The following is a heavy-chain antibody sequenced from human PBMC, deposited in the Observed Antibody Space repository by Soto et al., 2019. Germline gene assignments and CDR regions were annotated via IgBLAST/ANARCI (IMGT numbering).Heavy chain of an antibody. Sequence: PSETLSLTCAVYGGSFSGYYWSWIRQPPGKGLEWIGEINHSGSTNYNPSLKSRVTISVDTSKNQFSLKLSSVTAADTAVYYCARGRGHIVVVTAIHTSPDFDYWGQGTLVTVSS. J-gene: IGHJ4*02. V-gene: IGHV4-34*01. CDR2: INHSGST. D-gene: IGHD2-21*02. CDR1: GGSFSGYY. CDR3: ARGRGHIVVVTAIHTSPDFDY.